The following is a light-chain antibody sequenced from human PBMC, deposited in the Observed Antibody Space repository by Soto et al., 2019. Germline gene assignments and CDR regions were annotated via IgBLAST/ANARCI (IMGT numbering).Light chain of an antibody. CDR2: ENN. CDR1: TSNIGIND. V-gene: IGLV1-51*02. CDR3: GAWDTSLNGGV. Sequence: QSVLTQPPSVSAAPGQDVTISCSGSTSNIGINDVAWYQQLPGTAPKLLLYENNKRPSGIPDRFSGSKSGTSATLGITGPQTGDEADYYCGAWDTSLNGGVFGGGTKLTVL. J-gene: IGLJ2*01.